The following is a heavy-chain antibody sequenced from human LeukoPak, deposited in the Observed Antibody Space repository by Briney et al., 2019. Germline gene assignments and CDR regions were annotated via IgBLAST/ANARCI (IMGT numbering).Heavy chain of an antibody. V-gene: IGHV4-59*01. D-gene: IGHD3-9*01. CDR1: GGSISSYY. Sequence: PSETLSLTCTVSGGSISSYYWSWIRQPPGKGLEWTGYIYYSGSTNYNPSLKSRVTISVDTSKNQFSLKLSSVTAADTAVYYCARGFDWSHYYYYMDVWGKGTTVTISS. J-gene: IGHJ6*03. CDR3: ARGFDWSHYYYYMDV. CDR2: IYYSGST.